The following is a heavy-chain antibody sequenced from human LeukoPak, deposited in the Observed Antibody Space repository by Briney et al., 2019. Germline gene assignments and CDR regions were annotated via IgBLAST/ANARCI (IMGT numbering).Heavy chain of an antibody. CDR3: ARGPYASGSYGRRGWVHYMDV. CDR2: ISSSGSTI. D-gene: IGHD3-10*01. J-gene: IGHJ6*03. V-gene: IGHV3-48*03. CDR1: GFTFDDYG. Sequence: GGSLRLSCAASGFTFDDYGMSWVRQAPGKGLEGVSYISSSGSTIYYADSVKGRFTISRDNAKNSLYLQMNSLRAEDTAVYYCARGPYASGSYGRRGWVHYMDVWGKGTPVTISS.